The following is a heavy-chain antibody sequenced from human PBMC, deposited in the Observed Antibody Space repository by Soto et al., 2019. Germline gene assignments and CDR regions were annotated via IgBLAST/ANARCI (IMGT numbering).Heavy chain of an antibody. CDR2: IIPFIGTA. Sequence: SVKVCFRASEGTFSIYAILWVRQAPGQGPSWMGRIIPFIGTANSQQKFQGRVTITADESKSTAYMELTSLRSEDTAVYYCARVVLTTVAASYYYGMDVWGQGTTVTVTS. V-gene: IGHV1-69*11. D-gene: IGHD4-4*01. J-gene: IGHJ6*02. CDR1: EGTFSIYA. CDR3: ARVVLTTVAASYYYGMDV.